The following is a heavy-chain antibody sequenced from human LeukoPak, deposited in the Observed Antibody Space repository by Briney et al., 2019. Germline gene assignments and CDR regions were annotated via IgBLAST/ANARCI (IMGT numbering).Heavy chain of an antibody. CDR3: AKDTRDYDILTGQLDY. V-gene: IGHV3-23*01. Sequence: GGSLRLSCAASGFTFSSYAMSWVRQAPGKGLEWVSAISGSGGSTYYADSVKGRFTISRDNSKNTLYLQMNSLRAEDTALYYCAKDTRDYDILTGQLDYWGQGTLVTVSS. CDR2: ISGSGGST. J-gene: IGHJ4*02. D-gene: IGHD3-9*01. CDR1: GFTFSSYA.